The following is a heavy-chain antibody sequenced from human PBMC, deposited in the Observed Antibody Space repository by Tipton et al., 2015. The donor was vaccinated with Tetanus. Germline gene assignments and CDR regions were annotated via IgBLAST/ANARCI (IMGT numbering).Heavy chain of an antibody. D-gene: IGHD2-2*02. V-gene: IGHV4-4*02. CDR2: ISHSGGS. CDR3: ARHSAMPAAIVYYAMDV. Sequence: TLSLTCAVSGVSINSNHWWSWVRQAPGKGLEWIGEISHSGGSNYNPSLKSRVTISLATSENQFSLTLSSVTAADTAVYYCARHSAMPAAIVYYAMDVWGQGTTVTVSS. J-gene: IGHJ6*02. CDR1: GVSINSNHW.